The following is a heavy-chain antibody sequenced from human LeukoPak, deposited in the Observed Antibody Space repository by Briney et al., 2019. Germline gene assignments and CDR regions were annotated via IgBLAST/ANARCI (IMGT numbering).Heavy chain of an antibody. D-gene: IGHD3-10*01. CDR3: ARVEGSGSYYYSFNY. Sequence: PGGSLRLSCAVSGFTFSSYWMHWVRQGPGKGLVWVSRMSSDGSDRDYADSVKGRFTISRDNAKNTLYLQMDSLRAEDTAVYYCARVEGSGSYYYSFNYWGQGTLVTVSS. CDR2: MSSDGSDR. CDR1: GFTFSSYW. V-gene: IGHV3-74*01. J-gene: IGHJ4*02.